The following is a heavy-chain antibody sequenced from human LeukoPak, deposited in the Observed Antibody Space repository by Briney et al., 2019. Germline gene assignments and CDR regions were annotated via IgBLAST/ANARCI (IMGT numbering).Heavy chain of an antibody. J-gene: IGHJ3*02. CDR3: ASPPRSGYYFPHAFDI. CDR1: GGSFSGYY. CDR2: INHSGST. V-gene: IGHV4-34*01. D-gene: IGHD3-22*01. Sequence: SETLSLTCAVYGGSFSGYYWSWIRQPPGKGLEWIGEINHSGSTNYNPSLKSRVTISVDTSKNQFSLKLSSVTAADMAVYYCASPPRSGYYFPHAFDIWGQGTMVTVSS.